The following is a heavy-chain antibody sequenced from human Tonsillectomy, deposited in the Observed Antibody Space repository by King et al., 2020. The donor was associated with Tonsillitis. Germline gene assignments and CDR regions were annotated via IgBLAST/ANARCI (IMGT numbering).Heavy chain of an antibody. D-gene: IGHD3-22*01. CDR1: GGSINNNTHY. CDR3: ARYYYDTRAYTYSFDN. V-gene: IGHV4-39*01. CDR2: IHFIGVT. Sequence: QLQESGPGLVKPSETLSLTCTLSGGSINNNTHYWGWIRQPPGKGLEWIAVIHFIGVTYHHSSLKSRLTISVNTPTNRFSLNLSSVTAADTAMYYCARYYYDTRAYTYSFDNWGQGRLVTVSS. J-gene: IGHJ4*02.